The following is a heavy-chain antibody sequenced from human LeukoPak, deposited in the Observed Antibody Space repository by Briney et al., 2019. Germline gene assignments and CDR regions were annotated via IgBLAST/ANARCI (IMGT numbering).Heavy chain of an antibody. V-gene: IGHV1-46*01. CDR1: GYTFTSYY. CDR3: ARDLYYYGSGSYYGSDAFDI. J-gene: IGHJ3*02. Sequence: ASVQDSCKASGYTFTSYYMHWVGQPPGQGLEGMGIINYSDGNTSYAQKFQGRVTMRRDMSTSTVYMELSSLRSEDTAVYYCARDLYYYGSGSYYGSDAFDIWGQGTMVTVSS. CDR2: INYSDGNT. D-gene: IGHD3-10*01.